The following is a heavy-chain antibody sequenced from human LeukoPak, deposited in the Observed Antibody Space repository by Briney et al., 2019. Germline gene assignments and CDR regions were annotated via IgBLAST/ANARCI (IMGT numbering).Heavy chain of an antibody. V-gene: IGHV3-20*04. Sequence: GGSLRLSCAASGFTFDDYGMSWFRQAPGKGLEWVSGINWNGGSTGYADSVKGRFTISRDNAKNSLYLQMNSLRAEDTALYYCARDDDYSTLSPFDYWGQGTLVTVSS. J-gene: IGHJ4*02. CDR3: ARDDDYSTLSPFDY. CDR2: INWNGGST. D-gene: IGHD4-11*01. CDR1: GFTFDDYG.